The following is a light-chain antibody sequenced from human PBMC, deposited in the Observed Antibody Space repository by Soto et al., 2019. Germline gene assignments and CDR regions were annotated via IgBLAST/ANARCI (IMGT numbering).Light chain of an antibody. V-gene: IGKV1-5*03. CDR1: QSISTW. CDR2: EAS. J-gene: IGKJ1*01. CDR3: QRYNTYSRT. Sequence: DIQMTQSPSTLSASLGDRVTITCRASQSISTWLAWYQQKPGKAPKLLIYEASSLQSGVPSRFSGSGSGTEFTLTISSLQPDDFATYCCQRYNTYSRTFGQGTKVEIK.